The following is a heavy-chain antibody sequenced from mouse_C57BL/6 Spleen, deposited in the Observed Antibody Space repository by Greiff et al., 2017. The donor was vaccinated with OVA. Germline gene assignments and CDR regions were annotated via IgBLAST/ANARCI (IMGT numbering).Heavy chain of an antibody. CDR1: GFTFSSYT. J-gene: IGHJ1*03. V-gene: IGHV5-9*01. Sequence: EVQLQESGGGLVKPGGSLKLSCAASGFTFSSYTMSWVRQTPEKRLEWVATISGGGGNTYYPDSVKGRFTISRDNAKNTLYLQMSSLRSEDTALYYCARSYADSYWYFDVWGTGTTVTVSS. D-gene: IGHD1-1*01. CDR2: ISGGGGNT. CDR3: ARSYADSYWYFDV.